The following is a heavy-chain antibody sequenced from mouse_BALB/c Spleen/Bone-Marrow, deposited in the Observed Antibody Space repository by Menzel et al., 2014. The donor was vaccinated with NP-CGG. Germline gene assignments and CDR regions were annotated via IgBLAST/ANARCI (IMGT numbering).Heavy chain of an antibody. Sequence: DVQLVESGPGLVKPSQSLSLTCSVTGYSITSGYYWNWIRQFPGNKLEWMGYISYDGSNNYNPSLKNRISITRDTSRNQFFLKLNSVTTEDTATYYCARGGYDGRGFAYWGQGTLVTVSA. V-gene: IGHV3-6*02. CDR2: ISYDGSN. D-gene: IGHD2-14*01. CDR3: ARGGYDGRGFAY. CDR1: GYSITSGYY. J-gene: IGHJ3*01.